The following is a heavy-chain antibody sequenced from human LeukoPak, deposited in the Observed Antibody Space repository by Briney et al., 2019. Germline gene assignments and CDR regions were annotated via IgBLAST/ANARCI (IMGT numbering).Heavy chain of an antibody. CDR3: ARGAIPYPRRQGWFDP. Sequence: PSETLSLTCAIYGGSFSGYYWSWIRHPPGKGLEWIGEINHSGSTNYNPSLKSRVTISVDTSKNQFSLKLSSVTAADTAVYYCARGAIPYPRRQGWFDPWGQGTLVTVSS. CDR2: INHSGST. V-gene: IGHV4-34*01. J-gene: IGHJ5*02. CDR1: GGSFSGYY. D-gene: IGHD2-21*01.